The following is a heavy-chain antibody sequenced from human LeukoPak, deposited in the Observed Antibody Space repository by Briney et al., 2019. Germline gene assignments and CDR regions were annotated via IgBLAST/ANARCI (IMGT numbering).Heavy chain of an antibody. D-gene: IGHD1-26*01. Sequence: SVKVSCKASGGTFSSYTISWVRQAPGQGLEWMGRIIPILGIANYAQKFQGRVTITADKSTSTAYMELSSLRSEDMAVYYCARALIVGATIGAFQHWGQGTLVTVSS. CDR2: IIPILGIA. J-gene: IGHJ1*01. CDR3: ARALIVGATIGAFQH. CDR1: GGTFSSYT. V-gene: IGHV1-69*02.